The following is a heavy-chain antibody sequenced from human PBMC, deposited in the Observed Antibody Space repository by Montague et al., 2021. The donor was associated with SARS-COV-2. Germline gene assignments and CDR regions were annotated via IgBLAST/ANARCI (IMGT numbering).Heavy chain of an antibody. V-gene: IGHV3-23*01. Sequence: SLRLSCAAPGFTFSSYAMNWVRQAPGKGLEWVSAISGSGGTTYYADSXXGRFTISRDNSKDTLYLQMTSLRAEDTAVYYCAKDLYYYDSTDYYYGFDYWGQGTLVTVSS. CDR3: AKDLYYYDSTDYYYGFDY. J-gene: IGHJ4*02. CDR1: GFTFSSYA. D-gene: IGHD3-22*01. CDR2: ISGSGGTT.